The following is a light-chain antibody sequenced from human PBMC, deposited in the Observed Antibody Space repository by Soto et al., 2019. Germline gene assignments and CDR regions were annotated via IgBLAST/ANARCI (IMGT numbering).Light chain of an antibody. Sequence: QAVVTKPPSVSGAPGQRVTISCTGSSSNIGAGYDVHWYQQLPGTAPKLLIYGNSNRPSGVPDRFSGSKSGTSASLAITGLQAEDEADYYCPSYDSSLSALVVFGGGTKLTVL. V-gene: IGLV1-40*01. J-gene: IGLJ2*01. CDR3: PSYDSSLSALVV. CDR2: GNS. CDR1: SSNIGAGYD.